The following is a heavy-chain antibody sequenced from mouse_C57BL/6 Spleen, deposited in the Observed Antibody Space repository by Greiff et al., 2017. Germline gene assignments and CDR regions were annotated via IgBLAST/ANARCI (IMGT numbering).Heavy chain of an antibody. CDR1: GYTFTSYW. Sequence: VQLQQPGAELVMPGASVKLSCKASGYTFTSYWMHWVKQRPGQGLEWIGEIDPSDSYTNYNQKFKGKSTLTIDKSYSTAYMQLSSLTSEDSAVYYCARAYYSSRYAMDDWGQGTAVTVSS. J-gene: IGHJ4*01. CDR2: IDPSDSYT. CDR3: ARAYYSSRYAMDD. D-gene: IGHD2-5*01. V-gene: IGHV1-69*01.